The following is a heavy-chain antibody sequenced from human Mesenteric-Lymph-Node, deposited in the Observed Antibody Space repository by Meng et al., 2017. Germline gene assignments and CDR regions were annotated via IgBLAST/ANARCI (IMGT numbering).Heavy chain of an antibody. CDR2: IYHGVNI. CDR1: GDSITSGDYS. J-gene: IGHJ5*02. D-gene: IGHD3-10*01. V-gene: IGHV4-30-2*01. Sequence: QEQLQESGPGRVRPSQTLSLTCAVSGDSITSGDYSWTWIRQPPGKGLEWIGYIYHGVNIYYTPSLRSRVTISVDKSRNQFSLKLTSVSAADTAVYYCVRDTRRGGGWFDPWGQGTLVTVSS. CDR3: VRDTRRGGGWFDP.